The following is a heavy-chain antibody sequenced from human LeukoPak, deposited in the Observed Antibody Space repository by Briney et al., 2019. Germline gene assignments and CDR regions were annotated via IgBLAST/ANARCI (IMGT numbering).Heavy chain of an antibody. J-gene: IGHJ4*02. CDR3: ARQHTGWYVDY. Sequence: QPGGSLLLSCAASGFSFSNYAMSRVRQAPGKGLEWVSGVSASGASTYSEDSVKGRFIISRDNSKNTVFLQMNSLRAEDTAVYHCARQHTGWYVDYWGQGILVTVSS. D-gene: IGHD6-19*01. CDR1: GFSFSNYA. CDR2: VSASGAST. V-gene: IGHV3-23*01.